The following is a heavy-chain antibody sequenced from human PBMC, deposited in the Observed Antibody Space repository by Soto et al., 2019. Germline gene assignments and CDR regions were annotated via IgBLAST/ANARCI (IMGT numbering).Heavy chain of an antibody. V-gene: IGHV1-69*12. CDR1: GGTFSSYA. D-gene: IGHD3-22*01. CDR2: IIPLFGTA. Sequence: QVQLVQSGAEVKKPGSSVKVSCKASGGTFSSYAITWVRQAPGQGLEWMGGIIPLFGTANYAQKFQGRVTITADESTSTAYMELSRRRSEDTAVYYWARDRGPSSVYYTYWVDPWGQGTLVTVSS. J-gene: IGHJ5*02. CDR3: ARDRGPSSVYYTYWVDP.